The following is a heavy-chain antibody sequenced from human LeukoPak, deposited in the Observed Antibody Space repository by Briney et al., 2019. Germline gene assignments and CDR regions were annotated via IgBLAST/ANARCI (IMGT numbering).Heavy chain of an antibody. V-gene: IGHV3-23*01. CDR3: AKEKSGGSGVYFDY. Sequence: GGSLRLSCAASGFIFSSYAMNWVRQAPGKGLEWVSAISGSGGSTYYADSVKGRFTISSDNSKNTLYLQMNSLRAEDTAVYYCAKEKSGGSGVYFDYWGQGTLVTVSS. J-gene: IGHJ4*02. D-gene: IGHD2-15*01. CDR1: GFIFSSYA. CDR2: ISGSGGST.